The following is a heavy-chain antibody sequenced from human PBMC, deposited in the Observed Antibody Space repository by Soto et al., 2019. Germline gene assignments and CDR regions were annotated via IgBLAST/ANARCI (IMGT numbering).Heavy chain of an antibody. CDR3: AVTTTVVTRFDY. Sequence: SSETLSLTCAVYGGSFSGYYWSWIRQPPGKGLEWIGEINHSGSTNYNPSLKSRVTISVDTSKNQFSLKLSSVTAADTAVYYCAVTTTVVTRFDYWGQGTLVTVS. V-gene: IGHV4-34*01. D-gene: IGHD4-17*01. CDR2: INHSGST. CDR1: GGSFSGYY. J-gene: IGHJ4*02.